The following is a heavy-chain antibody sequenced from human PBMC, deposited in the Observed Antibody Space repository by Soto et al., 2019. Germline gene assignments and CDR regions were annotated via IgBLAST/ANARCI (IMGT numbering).Heavy chain of an antibody. CDR2: INAGNGNT. D-gene: IGHD6-19*01. CDR3: AISGYSGGWYHWYFDF. V-gene: IGHV1-3*01. CDR1: GYTFSYYG. J-gene: IGHJ2*01. Sequence: QVHLVQSGAEVKKPGASVKLYCKASGYTFSYYGIHWVRQAPGQRHEWMGWINAGNGNTKYSEKFQGRVTMTRDTSASTAYMELSSLRSDDTAVYFCAISGYSGGWYHWYFDFWGRGTLVTVSS.